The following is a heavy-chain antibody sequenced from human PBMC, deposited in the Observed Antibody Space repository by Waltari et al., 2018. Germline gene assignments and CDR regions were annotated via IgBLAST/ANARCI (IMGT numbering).Heavy chain of an antibody. D-gene: IGHD3-10*01. CDR2: IYPGDSDT. J-gene: IGHJ4*02. Sequence: EVQLVQSGAEVKKPGESLKISCKGSGYGFTSYWNGWLRQMPGKGLEWMGIIYPGDSDTRDSPSFQGQVTISADKSISTAYLQWSSLKASDTAMYYCAGRITMVRGVITPGLGYWGQGTLVTVSS. CDR3: AGRITMVRGVITPGLGY. CDR1: GYGFTSYW. V-gene: IGHV5-51*03.